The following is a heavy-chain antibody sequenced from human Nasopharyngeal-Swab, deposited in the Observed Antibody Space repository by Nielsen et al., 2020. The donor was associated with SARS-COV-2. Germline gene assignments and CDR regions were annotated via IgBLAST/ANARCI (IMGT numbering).Heavy chain of an antibody. Sequence: SETLSLTCTVSGGSISSYYWSWIRQPPGKGLEWIGYIYYSGSTNYNPPLKSRVTISVDTSKNQFSLKLSSVTAADTAVYYCARSEQQLVLDYYYYGMDVWGQGTTVTVSS. CDR2: IYYSGST. V-gene: IGHV4-59*13. D-gene: IGHD6-13*01. CDR3: ARSEQQLVLDYYYYGMDV. J-gene: IGHJ6*02. CDR1: GGSISSYY.